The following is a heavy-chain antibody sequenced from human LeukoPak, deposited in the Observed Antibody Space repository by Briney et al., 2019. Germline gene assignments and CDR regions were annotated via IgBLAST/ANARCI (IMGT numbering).Heavy chain of an antibody. J-gene: IGHJ4*02. Sequence: GGSLRLSCAASGFTFSSYAMTWVRQAPGKGLEWVSSIINSGGGTYYADSVKGRFTISRDNSKNTLYLQMNSLRPEDTALYYCARDGGRGVLDYWGQGTLVIVSS. CDR3: ARDGGRGVLDY. CDR2: IINSGGGT. D-gene: IGHD1-26*01. CDR1: GFTFSSYA. V-gene: IGHV3-23*01.